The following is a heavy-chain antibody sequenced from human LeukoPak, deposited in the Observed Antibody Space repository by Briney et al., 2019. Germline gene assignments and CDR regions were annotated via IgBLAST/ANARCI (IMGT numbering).Heavy chain of an antibody. D-gene: IGHD3-16*02. CDR2: INPNSGGT. Sequence: ASVKVSCKASGYTFTGYYMHWVRQAPGQGLEWMGWINPNSGGTNYAQKFQGRVTMTRDTSISTAYMELSRLRSDDTAVYYCARDVGLYDYVWGSYRSDAFDIWGQGTMVTVSS. CDR3: ARDVGLYDYVWGSYRSDAFDI. V-gene: IGHV1-2*02. J-gene: IGHJ3*02. CDR1: GYTFTGYY.